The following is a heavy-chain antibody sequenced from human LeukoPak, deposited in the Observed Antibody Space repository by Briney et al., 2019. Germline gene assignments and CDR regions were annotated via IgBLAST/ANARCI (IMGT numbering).Heavy chain of an antibody. J-gene: IGHJ3*02. CDR2: ISSSSSYI. V-gene: IGHV3-21*04. Sequence: PGGSLRLSCAASGFTFSSYSMNWVRQAPGKGLEWVSSISSSSSYIYYADSVKGRFTISRDNSKNTLYLQMNSLRAEDTAVYYCAKGDVVHDAFDIWGQGTMVTVSS. CDR1: GFTFSSYS. CDR3: AKGDVVHDAFDI. D-gene: IGHD2-15*01.